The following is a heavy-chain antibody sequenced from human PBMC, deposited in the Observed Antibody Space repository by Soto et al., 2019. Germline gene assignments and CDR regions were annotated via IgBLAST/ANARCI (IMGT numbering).Heavy chain of an antibody. CDR3: AKAPYYDFWSGYSSFDY. CDR2: ISGSGGST. CDR1: GFTFSSYA. D-gene: IGHD3-3*01. Sequence: GGSLRLSCAASGFTFSSYAMSWVRQAPGKGLEWVSAISGSGGSTYYADSVKGRFTISRDNSKNTLYLQMNSLRAEDTAVYYCAKAPYYDFWSGYSSFDYWGQGTLVTVSS. J-gene: IGHJ4*02. V-gene: IGHV3-23*01.